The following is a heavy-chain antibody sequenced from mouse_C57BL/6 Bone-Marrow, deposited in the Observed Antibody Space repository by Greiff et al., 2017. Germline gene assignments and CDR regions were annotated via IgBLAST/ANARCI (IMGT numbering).Heavy chain of an antibody. CDR1: GFTFSSYG. CDR2: ISSGGSYT. J-gene: IGHJ2*01. CDR3: ARRFYDDYYDYFGN. D-gene: IGHD2-3*01. V-gene: IGHV5-6*01. Sequence: EVQLQQSGGDLVKPGGSLKLSCAASGFTFSSYGMSWVRQTPDKRLEWVATISSGGSYTYYPDSVKGRFTISRDNAKNTLYLQMSSLKSEDTAMYYCARRFYDDYYDYFGNWGQGTTLTVSS.